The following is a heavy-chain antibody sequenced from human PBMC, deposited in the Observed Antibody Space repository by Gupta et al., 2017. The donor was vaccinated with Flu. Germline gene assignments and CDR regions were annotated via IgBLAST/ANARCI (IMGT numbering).Heavy chain of an antibody. V-gene: IGHV1-18*01. CDR2: ISPYNGNT. J-gene: IGHJ6*02. Sequence: ITWVRQAPGQGLEWMAGISPYNGNTHFSQKFQDRLTLTTDTSTNTAHMELGSLRFDDTAVYYCARPTGAALDVWGQGTTVNVSS. CDR3: ARPTGAALDV. D-gene: IGHD6-25*01.